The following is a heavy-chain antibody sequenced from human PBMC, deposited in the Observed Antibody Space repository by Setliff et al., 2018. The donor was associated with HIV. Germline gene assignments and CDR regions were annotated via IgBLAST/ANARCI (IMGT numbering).Heavy chain of an antibody. CDR2: IYTSGST. J-gene: IGHJ4*02. V-gene: IGHV4-61*02. CDR1: GGSISSGIYY. CDR3: ARGEYYFDY. Sequence: PSGTLSLTCTVSGGSISSGIYYWGWIRQPAGKGLEWIGRIYTSGSTNYNPSLKSRVTISVDTSKNQFSLKLSSVTAADTAVYYCARGEYYFDYWGQGTLVTVSS.